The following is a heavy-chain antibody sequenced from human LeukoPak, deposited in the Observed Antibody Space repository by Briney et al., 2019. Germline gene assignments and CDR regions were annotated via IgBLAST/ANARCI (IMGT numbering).Heavy chain of an antibody. CDR1: GGSISSYY. Sequence: SETLSLTCTVSGGSISSYYWSWIQQPAGKGLEWIGRIYTSGSTNYNPSLKSRVTTSVDTSKNQFSLKLSSVTAADTAVYYCAREGYDFWSGYSVYWGQGTLVTVSS. CDR3: AREGYDFWSGYSVY. V-gene: IGHV4-4*07. J-gene: IGHJ4*02. D-gene: IGHD3-3*01. CDR2: IYTSGST.